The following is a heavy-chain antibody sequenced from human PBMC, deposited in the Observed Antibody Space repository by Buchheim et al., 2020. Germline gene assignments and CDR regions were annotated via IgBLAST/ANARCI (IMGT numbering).Heavy chain of an antibody. CDR3: ARGGRYCSSTSCYRTYNWFDP. CDR1: GGSFSGYY. CDR2: INHSGST. V-gene: IGHV4-34*01. Sequence: QVQLQQWGAGLLKPSETLSLTCAVYGGSFSGYYWSWIRQPPGKGLEWIGEINHSGSTNYNPSLKSRVTISVDTSKNKFSLKLSSVTAADTAVYYCARGGRYCSSTSCYRTYNWFDPWGQGTL. J-gene: IGHJ5*02. D-gene: IGHD2-2*01.